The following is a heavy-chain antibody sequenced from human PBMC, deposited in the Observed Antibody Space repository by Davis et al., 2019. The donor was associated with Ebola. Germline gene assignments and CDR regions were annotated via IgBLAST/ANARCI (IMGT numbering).Heavy chain of an antibody. CDR1: GYTFTSYD. V-gene: IGHV1-8*01. J-gene: IGHJ6*02. CDR2: MNPNSGNT. CDR3: ARNYYGSGWYYYYGMDV. Sequence: ASVKVSCKASGYTFTSYDISWVRQATGQGLEWMGWMNPNSGNTGYAQKFQGRVTMTRNTSISTAYMELSSLRSEDTAVYYCARNYYGSGWYYYYGMDVWGQGTTVTVSS. D-gene: IGHD3-10*01.